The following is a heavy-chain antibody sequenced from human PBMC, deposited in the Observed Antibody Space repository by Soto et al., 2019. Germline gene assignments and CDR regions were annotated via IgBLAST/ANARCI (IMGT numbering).Heavy chain of an antibody. D-gene: IGHD3-9*01. J-gene: IGHJ6*02. CDR2: ISSSSSYT. Sequence: GGSLRLSCAASGFTFSDYYMSWIRQAPGKGLEWVSYISSSSSYTNYADSVKGRFTISRDNAKNSLYLQMNSLRAEDTAVYYCARDRTYYDILTGYPYYYGMDVWGQGTTVTVSS. CDR1: GFTFSDYY. V-gene: IGHV3-11*05. CDR3: ARDRTYYDILTGYPYYYGMDV.